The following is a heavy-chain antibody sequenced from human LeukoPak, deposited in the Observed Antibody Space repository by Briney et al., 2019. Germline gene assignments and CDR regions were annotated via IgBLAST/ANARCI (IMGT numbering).Heavy chain of an antibody. D-gene: IGHD6-19*01. CDR3: AREREISSGWYGLYYYYYMTS. CDR1: GYTFTSYG. V-gene: IGHV1-18*01. CDR2: ISAYNGNT. Sequence: ASVKVSCKASGYTFTSYGISWVRQAPGQGLEWMGWISAYNGNTNYAQKLQGRVTMTTETSTSTAYMELRSLRSDDTAVYYCAREREISSGWYGLYYYYYMTSGAKGPRSPSP. J-gene: IGHJ6*03.